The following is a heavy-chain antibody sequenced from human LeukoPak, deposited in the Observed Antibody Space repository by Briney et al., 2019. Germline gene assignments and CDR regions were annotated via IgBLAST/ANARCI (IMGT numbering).Heavy chain of an antibody. CDR3: GGDYYDSSGYSVY. CDR2: IIPIFGTA. D-gene: IGHD3-22*01. V-gene: IGHV1-69*01. J-gene: IGHJ4*02. CDR1: GGTFSSYA. Sequence: ASVKVSCKASGGTFSSYAISWVRQAPGQGLEWMGGIIPIFGTANYAQKFQGRVTITADESTSTAYMELSSLRSEDTAVYYCGGDYYDSSGYSVYWGQGTLVTVSS.